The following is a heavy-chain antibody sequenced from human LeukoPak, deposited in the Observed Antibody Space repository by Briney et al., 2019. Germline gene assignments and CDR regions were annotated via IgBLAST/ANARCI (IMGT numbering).Heavy chain of an antibody. V-gene: IGHV4-39*01. Sequence: SETLSLTCTVSGGSISSSSYYWGWIRQPPGKGLEWIGSIYYSGSTCYNPSLKSRVTISVDTSKNQFPLKLSSVTAADTAVYYCAEVDTGFDYWGQGTLSPSPQ. CDR2: IYYSGST. CDR3: AEVDTGFDY. J-gene: IGHJ4*02. CDR1: GGSISSSSYY. D-gene: IGHD5-18*01.